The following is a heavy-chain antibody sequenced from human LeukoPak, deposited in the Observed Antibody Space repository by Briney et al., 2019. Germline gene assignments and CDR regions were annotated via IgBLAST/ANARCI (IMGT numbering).Heavy chain of an antibody. D-gene: IGHD3-22*01. CDR3: AIMHPYYDGSGYWVQ. J-gene: IGHJ4*02. CDR2: ISTSGAST. V-gene: IGHV3-23*01. Sequence: GESLRLSCAASGFTFSRYAMSWVRQAPGKGLEWDSCISTSGASTSYVDSVKGRFTVTRDNPWNALYLQMNSLRAEDTAIYYCAIMHPYYDGSGYWVQWGQGTLVTVSS. CDR1: GFTFSRYA.